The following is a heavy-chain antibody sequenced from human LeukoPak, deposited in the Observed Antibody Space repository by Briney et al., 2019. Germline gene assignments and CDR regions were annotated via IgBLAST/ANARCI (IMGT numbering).Heavy chain of an antibody. CDR2: ISGSGGST. Sequence: GGSLRLSCAASGFTFSSYVMTWVRQAPGKGLEWVSAISGSGGSTYYADSVKGRFTISRDNSENTLYLQMNSLRAEDTAVYYCARDMSSGYCDAFDIWGQGTMVTVSS. CDR1: GFTFSSYV. V-gene: IGHV3-23*01. CDR3: ARDMSSGYCDAFDI. D-gene: IGHD3-22*01. J-gene: IGHJ3*02.